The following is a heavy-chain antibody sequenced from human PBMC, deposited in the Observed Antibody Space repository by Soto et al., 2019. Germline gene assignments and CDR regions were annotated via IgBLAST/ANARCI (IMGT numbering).Heavy chain of an antibody. J-gene: IGHJ4*02. Sequence: SETLSLTCTVSGGSISSGDYYWSWIRQPPGKGLEWIGYIYYSGSTNYNPSLKSRVTISVDTSKNQFSLKLSSVTAADTAVYYCARGRGYSSGYDDYWGQAILVT. CDR3: ARGRGYSSGYDDY. D-gene: IGHD5-18*01. CDR1: GGSISSGDYY. V-gene: IGHV4-61*08. CDR2: IYYSGST.